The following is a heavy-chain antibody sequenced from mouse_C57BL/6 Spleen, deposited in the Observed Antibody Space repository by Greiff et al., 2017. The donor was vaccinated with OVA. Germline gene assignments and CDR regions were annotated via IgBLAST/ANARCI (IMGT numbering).Heavy chain of an antibody. CDR2: IYPGSGST. CDR1: GYTFTSYW. D-gene: IGHD2-1*01. CDR3: AREGNYYGPFAY. Sequence: QVQLQQPGAELVKPGASVKMSCKASGYTFTSYWITWVKQRPGQGLEWIGDIYPGSGSTNHNEKFKSKATLTVDTSSSTAYMQLSSLTSEDSAVYYCAREGNYYGPFAYWGQGTLVTVSA. J-gene: IGHJ3*01. V-gene: IGHV1-55*01.